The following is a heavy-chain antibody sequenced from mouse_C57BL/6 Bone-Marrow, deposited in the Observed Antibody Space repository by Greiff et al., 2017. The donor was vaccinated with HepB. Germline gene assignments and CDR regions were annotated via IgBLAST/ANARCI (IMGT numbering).Heavy chain of an antibody. CDR2: IHPNSGST. J-gene: IGHJ4*01. Sequence: QVQLQQSGAELVKPGASVKLSCKASGYTFTSYWMHWVKQRPGQGLEWIGMIHPNSGSTNYNEKFKSKATLTVDKSSSTAYMQLSSLTSEDSAVYYCARFTTVVARAMDYWGQGTSVTVSS. CDR1: GYTFTSYW. CDR3: ARFTTVVARAMDY. D-gene: IGHD1-1*01. V-gene: IGHV1-64*01.